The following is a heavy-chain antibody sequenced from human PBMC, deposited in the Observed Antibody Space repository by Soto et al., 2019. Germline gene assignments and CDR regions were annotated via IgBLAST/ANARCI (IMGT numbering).Heavy chain of an antibody. CDR2: IRFDGSNI. D-gene: IGHD2-8*01. Sequence: QVHLVESGGGVVQPGGSLRLSCAVPGLLFSGHGMHWDRQAPGKGLEWVAIIRFDGSNIEYADSVRGRFTICRANSQNMLYLQMNGLRVEDTAVYYCARDGIGVPVFYGYFDYWGQGTLVTVSS. V-gene: IGHV3-33*01. CDR1: GLLFSGHG. CDR3: ARDGIGVPVFYGYFDY. J-gene: IGHJ4*02.